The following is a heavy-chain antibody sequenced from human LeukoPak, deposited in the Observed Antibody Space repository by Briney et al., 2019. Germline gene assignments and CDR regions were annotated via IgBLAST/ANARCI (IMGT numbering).Heavy chain of an antibody. Sequence: GGSLRLSCAASGFTFSTYWMHWVRQIPGKGLVWLSRIRYDGTYTTYVDSVRGRFTISRDNTKSTLYLQMNSLRADDTAVYYCARGAEGHNYGELDSWGQGTLVTVSS. CDR3: ARGAEGHNYGELDS. CDR2: IRYDGTYT. CDR1: GFTFSTYW. J-gene: IGHJ5*01. D-gene: IGHD5-18*01. V-gene: IGHV3-74*01.